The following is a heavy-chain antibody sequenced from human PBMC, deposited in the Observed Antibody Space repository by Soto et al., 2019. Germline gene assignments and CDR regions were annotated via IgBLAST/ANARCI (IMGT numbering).Heavy chain of an antibody. CDR2: TYYRSKWYN. CDR1: GGRVSSYMAA. V-gene: IGHV6-1*01. D-gene: IGHD6-19*01. CDR3: ERDKGWSGIWFAP. Sequence: LTEDLRGGRVSSYMAAWNRNKQSPSRGLEWLGRTYYRSKWYNDYAVSVKSRIIINSDTSRNQFSLQLNSVTPEDTAVYFCERDKGWSGIWFAPWGQGTLVTVSS. J-gene: IGHJ5*02.